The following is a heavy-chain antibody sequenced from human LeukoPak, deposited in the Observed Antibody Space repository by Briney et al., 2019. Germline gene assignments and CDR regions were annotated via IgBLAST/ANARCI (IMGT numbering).Heavy chain of an antibody. Sequence: SETLSLTCTVSGGSISSHYWSWIRQPPGKGLEWIGYIYYSGSTNYNPSLKSRVTMSVDASKNQFSLKLSSVTAADTAVYYCARGGKTYDSWSGYPPFNWFDPWGQGTLVTVSS. CDR1: GGSISSHY. V-gene: IGHV4-59*11. J-gene: IGHJ5*02. CDR2: IYYSGST. CDR3: ARGGKTYDSWSGYPPFNWFDP. D-gene: IGHD3-3*01.